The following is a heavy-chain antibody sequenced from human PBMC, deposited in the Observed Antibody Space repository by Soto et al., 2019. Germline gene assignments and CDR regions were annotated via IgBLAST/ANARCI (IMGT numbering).Heavy chain of an antibody. CDR3: AGADFGVVPAATYIDH. CDR1: GYTFTSFV. D-gene: IGHD6-25*01. V-gene: IGHV1-18*01. Sequence: QVQLVQSGAEVKKPGASVKVSCKASGYTFTSFVISWVRQAPGQGLEWMGWISASNGDTNSAQKFQGRLTMATDTSTNTAYMKLRSLRSDDTAVYYCAGADFGVVPAATYIDHWGQGTRVSVSS. J-gene: IGHJ4*02. CDR2: ISASNGDT.